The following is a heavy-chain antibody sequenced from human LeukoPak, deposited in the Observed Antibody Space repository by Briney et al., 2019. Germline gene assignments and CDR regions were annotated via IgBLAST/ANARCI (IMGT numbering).Heavy chain of an antibody. CDR2: IYYSGST. D-gene: IGHD5-18*01. CDR1: GGSISSSGYY. CDR3: AAAMVLNWFDP. J-gene: IGHJ5*02. V-gene: IGHV4-39*01. Sequence: SETLSLTCTVSGGSISSSGYYWVWLRQPPGQGLEWIVSIYYSGSTYYSPSLKSRVTISVYTSRNQISLKLISVPAAAPAFSYCAAAMVLNWFDPWGQGTPVTVSS.